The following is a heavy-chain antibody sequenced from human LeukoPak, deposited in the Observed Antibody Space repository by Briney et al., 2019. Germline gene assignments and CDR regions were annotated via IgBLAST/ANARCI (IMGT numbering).Heavy chain of an antibody. D-gene: IGHD3-3*01. CDR1: GYTFTSYD. CDR2: MNPNSGNT. CDR3: ARGGVLRFLEWLTH. Sequence: ASVKVSCKASGYTFTSYDINWVRQATGQGLERMGWMNPNSGNTGYAQKFQGRVTMTRNTSISTAYMELSSLRSEDTAVYYCARGGVLRFLEWLTHWGQGTLVTVSS. V-gene: IGHV1-8*01. J-gene: IGHJ4*02.